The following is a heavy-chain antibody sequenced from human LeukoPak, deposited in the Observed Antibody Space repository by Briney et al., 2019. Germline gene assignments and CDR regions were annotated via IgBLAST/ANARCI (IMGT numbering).Heavy chain of an antibody. CDR2: ISYDGSNK. V-gene: IGHV3-30*18. D-gene: IGHD3-16*02. CDR1: GFTFSSYG. J-gene: IGHJ4*02. Sequence: GRSLRLSCAASGFTFSSYGMHWVRQAPGKGLEWVAVISYDGSNKYYADSVKGRFTISRDNSKNTLYLQMNSLRAEDTAVYYCAKGPYDYAWGSYRYIVDYWGQGTLVTVSS. CDR3: AKGPYDYAWGSYRYIVDY.